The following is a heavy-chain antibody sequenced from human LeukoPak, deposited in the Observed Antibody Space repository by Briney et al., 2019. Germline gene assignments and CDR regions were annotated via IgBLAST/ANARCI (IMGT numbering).Heavy chain of an antibody. D-gene: IGHD3-10*01. CDR2: INPNSGGT. CDR3: ARAGLELVRDYYMDV. J-gene: IGHJ6*03. V-gene: IGHV1-2*02. CDR1: GYTFTGYY. Sequence: ASVKVSCKASGYTFTGYYMHWVRQAPGQGLEWMGWINPNSGGTNYAQKFQGRVTMTRDTSISTAYMELSSLRSEDTAVYYCARAGLELVRDYYMDVWGKGTTVTISS.